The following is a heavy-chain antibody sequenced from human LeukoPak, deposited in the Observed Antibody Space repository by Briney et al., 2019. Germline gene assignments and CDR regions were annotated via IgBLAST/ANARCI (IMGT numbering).Heavy chain of an antibody. J-gene: IGHJ1*01. CDR3: AKEPNAYSSGWYFQD. CDR1: GFXFRNYG. CDR2: ISHDGTTT. V-gene: IGHV3-30*18. Sequence: GGSLRLSCVTSGFXFRNYGMQWVRQAPGKGLEWVGVISHDGTTTFYADSVKGRFTISRDNSKNTLDLQMDSLRAEDTAVYFCAKEPNAYSSGWYFQDWGQGTLVTVSS. D-gene: IGHD6-25*01.